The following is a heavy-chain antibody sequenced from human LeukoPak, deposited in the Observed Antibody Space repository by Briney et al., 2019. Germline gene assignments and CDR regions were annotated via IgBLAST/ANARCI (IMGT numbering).Heavy chain of an antibody. J-gene: IGHJ4*02. CDR2: IFDGRTT. D-gene: IGHD3-16*01. CDR1: GYSINTRFY. CDR3: ASTSIRLGESAPFDY. V-gene: IGHV4-38-2*02. Sequence: SETLSLTCTVSGYSINTRFYWGWIRPSPGKGLEWIGSIFDGRTTSYNPSLESRVTLSGDTSNNQFSLKLSSVTAADTAVYYCASTSIRLGESAPFDYWGQGTLVTVSS.